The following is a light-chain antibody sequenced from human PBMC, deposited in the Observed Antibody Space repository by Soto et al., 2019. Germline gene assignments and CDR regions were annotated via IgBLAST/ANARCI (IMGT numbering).Light chain of an antibody. CDR1: SSDVGGYNY. V-gene: IGLV2-14*01. Sequence: QSALTQPASVSGSPGQSITIACTGTSSDVGGYNYVSWYQQYPGKAPKLRIYDVSNRPSGVSNRFSGSKSGNTASLTISGLQAEDEADFYCRSYTSTYPVVFGGGTKLTVL. J-gene: IGLJ2*01. CDR2: DVS. CDR3: RSYTSTYPVV.